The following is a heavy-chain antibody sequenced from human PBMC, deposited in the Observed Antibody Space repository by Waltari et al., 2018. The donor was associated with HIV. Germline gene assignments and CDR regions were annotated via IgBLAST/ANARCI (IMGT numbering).Heavy chain of an antibody. CDR1: GFISGDYA. CDR3: ARTIFGVMITSDFFYGMDV. CDR2: ISFDGNNA. Sequence: QEQLVESGGGVAQPGRSLRLSCSASGFISGDYAIHWVSPAPGKGLEWVVFISFDGNNAYYADSVKGLFTISRDNSKNTMSLQMNSLRSDDTALYYCARTIFGVMITSDFFYGMDVWGQGTTVTVS. J-gene: IGHJ6*02. D-gene: IGHD3-3*01. V-gene: IGHV3-30-3*01.